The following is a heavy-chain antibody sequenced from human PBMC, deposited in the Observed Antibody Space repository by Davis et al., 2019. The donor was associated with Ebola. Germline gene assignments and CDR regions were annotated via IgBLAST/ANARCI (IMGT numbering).Heavy chain of an antibody. CDR2: IDTNTGNP. V-gene: IGHV7-4-1*02. CDR3: TRHGPSIFDV. J-gene: IGHJ3*01. CDR1: GYTFTAYY. D-gene: IGHD4-17*01. Sequence: ASVKVSCKASGYTFTAYYMHWVRQAPGQGPEWMGWIDTNTGNPSYAQGFTGRFVFSLDTSVNTAYLQISRLQAGDTALYYCTRHGPSIFDVWGQGTMVTVSS.